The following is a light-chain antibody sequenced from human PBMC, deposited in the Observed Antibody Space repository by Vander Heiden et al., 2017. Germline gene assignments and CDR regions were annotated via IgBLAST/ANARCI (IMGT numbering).Light chain of an antibody. CDR3: QRYGNSPRYI. Sequence: IVLTQSPDTLSLSPGETATLSCRTSHNINTAYVAWYQQKPGQAPKVLIWGTSNGAAGIPDRFSGSGSGSDFTLTISRLEPGDVAVYYCQRYGNSPRYIFGQGTKLEIK. J-gene: IGKJ2*01. V-gene: IGKV3-20*01. CDR2: GTS. CDR1: HNINTAY.